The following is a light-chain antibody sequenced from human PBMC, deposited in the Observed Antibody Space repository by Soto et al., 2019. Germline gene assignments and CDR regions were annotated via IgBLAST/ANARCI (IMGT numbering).Light chain of an antibody. CDR1: QSVSSN. CDR2: GAS. V-gene: IGKV3-15*01. J-gene: IGKJ3*01. Sequence: EIVMTQSPATLSVSPGERATLSCRASQSVSSNLAGYQQKPGQAPRLLIYGASTRATRIPARFSGSGSGTEFTLTISSLQSVNFVFYYCQQYNNWPPVTFGPGTKVDIK. CDR3: QQYNNWPPVT.